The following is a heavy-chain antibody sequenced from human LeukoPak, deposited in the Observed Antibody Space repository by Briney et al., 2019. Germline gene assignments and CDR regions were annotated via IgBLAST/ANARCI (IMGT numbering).Heavy chain of an antibody. J-gene: IGHJ4*02. D-gene: IGHD5-12*01. CDR3: TTFLPPTWDIVAMPFDY. CDR2: IKSKTDGGTT. Sequence: GGSLRLSCAASEFTFSDYYMSWIRQAPGKGLEWVGRIKSKTDGGTTDYAAPVKGRFTISRDDSKNTLYLQMNSLKTEDTAVYYCTTFLPPTWDIVAMPFDYWGQGTLVTVSS. V-gene: IGHV3-15*01. CDR1: EFTFSDYY.